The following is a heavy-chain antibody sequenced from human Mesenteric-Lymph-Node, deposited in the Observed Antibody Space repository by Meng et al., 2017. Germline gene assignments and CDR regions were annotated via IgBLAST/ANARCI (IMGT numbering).Heavy chain of an antibody. D-gene: IGHD3-9*01. Sequence: ASVKVSCKASGYTFTGYYMHWVRQAPGQGLEWMGWINPNSGGTNYAQKFQGRVTMTRDTSISTAYMELSRLRSDDTAVYYCARGGGYYDILTGIDYWGQGTLVTVSS. J-gene: IGHJ4*02. CDR3: ARGGGYYDILTGIDY. V-gene: IGHV1-2*02. CDR2: INPNSGGT. CDR1: GYTFTGYY.